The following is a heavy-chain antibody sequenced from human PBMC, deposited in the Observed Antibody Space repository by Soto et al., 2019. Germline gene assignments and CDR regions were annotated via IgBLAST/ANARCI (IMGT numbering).Heavy chain of an antibody. D-gene: IGHD3-10*01. J-gene: IGHJ5*02. Sequence: RASVKVSCKASGGTFSSYAISWVRQAPGQGLGWMGGIIPIFGTANYAQKFQGRVTITADESTSTAYMELSSLRSEDTAVYYCARVRAPADITMPFDPWGQGTLVTVSS. V-gene: IGHV1-69*13. CDR1: GGTFSSYA. CDR3: ARVRAPADITMPFDP. CDR2: IIPIFGTA.